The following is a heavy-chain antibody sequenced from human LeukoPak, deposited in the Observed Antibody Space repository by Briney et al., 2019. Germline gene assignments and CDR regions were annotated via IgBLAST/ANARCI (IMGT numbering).Heavy chain of an antibody. CDR3: ARAHGFTDF. V-gene: IGHV3-23*01. CDR2: VSGSIINT. Sequence: GGSLRLSCVASGFTLITYGMSWVRRAPGKGLEWVSGVSGSIINTHYADSVKGRFTISRDNSKNTLYLEMNSLRAKDTAVYYCARAHGFTDFWGQGTLVTVSS. J-gene: IGHJ4*02. D-gene: IGHD3-10*01. CDR1: GFTLITYG.